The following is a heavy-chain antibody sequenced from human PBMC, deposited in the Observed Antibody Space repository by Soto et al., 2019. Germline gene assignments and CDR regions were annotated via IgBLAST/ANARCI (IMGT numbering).Heavy chain of an antibody. J-gene: IGHJ4*02. Sequence: GASVKVSCKVSGYTLTELSMHWVRRAPGKGLEWMGGFDPEDGETTYAQKFQGRVTMTEDTSTDTAYMELSSLRSEDTAVYYCATPPWYYDSSGYYYKYWGQGTQVTVSS. CDR1: GYTLTELS. D-gene: IGHD3-22*01. CDR2: FDPEDGET. CDR3: ATPPWYYDSSGYYYKY. V-gene: IGHV1-24*01.